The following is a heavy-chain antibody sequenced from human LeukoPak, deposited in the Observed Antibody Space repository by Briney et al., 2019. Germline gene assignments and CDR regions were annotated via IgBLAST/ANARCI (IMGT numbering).Heavy chain of an antibody. J-gene: IGHJ4*02. CDR3: AKGGYSSSWYVYFDY. CDR1: GFTFSSYA. V-gene: IGHV3-23*01. Sequence: GGSLRLSCAASGFTFSSYAMSWVRQAPGRGLEWVSAISGSGGSTYYADSVKGRFTISRDNSKNTLYLQMNSLRAEDTAVYYCAKGGYSSSWYVYFDYWGQGTLVTASS. CDR2: ISGSGGST. D-gene: IGHD6-13*01.